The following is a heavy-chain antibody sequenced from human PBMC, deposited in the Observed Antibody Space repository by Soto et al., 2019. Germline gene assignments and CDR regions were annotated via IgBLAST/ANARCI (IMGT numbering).Heavy chain of an antibody. CDR1: GGSFSSYA. J-gene: IGHJ5*02. D-gene: IGHD6-6*01. V-gene: IGHV1-69*06. CDR3: ARAGFNSSYHNWLDP. CDR2: ILTMYGTA. Sequence: SVKDSCKASGGSFSSYAISWVRHAPGQGLEWVGGILTMYGTANYAQKFHGRVTINADKSTSTAYMELSSLRSDDTAIYYCARAGFNSSYHNWLDPWGQGTLVTVSS.